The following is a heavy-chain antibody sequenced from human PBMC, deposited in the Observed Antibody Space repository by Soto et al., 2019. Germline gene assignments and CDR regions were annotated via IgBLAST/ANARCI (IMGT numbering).Heavy chain of an antibody. Sequence: ESGGGLVQRGGSLRLSCAASGLTFSSYSMNWVRQAPGKGLEWASYISSSSSTIYYADSVKGRFTISRDNAKNSLYLQMNSLRAEDTAVYYCAFGEDSRYYYYGMDVWGQGTTVTVSS. CDR2: ISSSSSTI. CDR1: GLTFSSYS. J-gene: IGHJ6*02. V-gene: IGHV3-48*01. D-gene: IGHD2-21*01. CDR3: AFGEDSRYYYYGMDV.